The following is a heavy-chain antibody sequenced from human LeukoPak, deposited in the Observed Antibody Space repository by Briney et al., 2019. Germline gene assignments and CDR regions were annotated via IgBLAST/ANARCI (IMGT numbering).Heavy chain of an antibody. CDR1: GFTFSSYA. CDR3: VSAMHAFDI. V-gene: IGHV3-30*04. Sequence: GGSLRLSCAASGFTFSSYAMHWVRQAPGKGLEWVAVISYDGSNKYYADSVKGRFTISRDNSKNTLYLQMNSLRAEDTAVYYCVSAMHAFDIWGQGTMVTVSS. CDR2: ISYDGSNK. J-gene: IGHJ3*02.